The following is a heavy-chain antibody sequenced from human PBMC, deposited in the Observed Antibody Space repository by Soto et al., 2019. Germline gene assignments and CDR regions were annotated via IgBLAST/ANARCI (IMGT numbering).Heavy chain of an antibody. J-gene: IGHJ6*02. CDR2: INHSGST. CDR3: ARNGRTGIAAAGFFSYYYGMDV. CDR1: GGSFSGYY. V-gene: IGHV4-34*01. Sequence: PSETLSLTCAVYGGSFSGYYWSWIRQPPGKGLEWIGEINHSGSTNYNPSLKSRVTISVDTSKNQFSLKLSSVTAADTAVYYCARNGRTGIAAAGFFSYYYGMDVWGQGTTVTAP. D-gene: IGHD6-13*01.